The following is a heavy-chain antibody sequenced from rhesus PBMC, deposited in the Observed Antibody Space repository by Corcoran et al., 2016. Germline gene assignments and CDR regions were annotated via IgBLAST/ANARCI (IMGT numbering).Heavy chain of an antibody. Sequence: QVQLQESGPGLVKPSETLSLTCAVSGGSISDDYYWSWIRQPPGKGLEWIGYISGSGGGTNYNPSLKNRVTISIDTCKNQFSLRLSAVTAADTAVYYCARGGPHFDYWGQGVLVTVSS. CDR1: GGSISDDYY. V-gene: IGHV4-106*01. J-gene: IGHJ4*01. CDR2: ISGSGGGT. CDR3: ARGGPHFDY.